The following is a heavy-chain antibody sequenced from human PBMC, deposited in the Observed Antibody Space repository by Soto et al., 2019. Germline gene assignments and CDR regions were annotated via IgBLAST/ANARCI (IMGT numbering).Heavy chain of an antibody. V-gene: IGHV1-3*01. D-gene: IGHD1-20*01. Sequence: QVQLVQSGAEVKDPGASVKVSCRASGYTFMSHVMHWVRQAPGQRLEWMGWVTGGNGDTKYSQNFQGRVTITRDTSATTGYMELSRLTSEDTAVYYCARDSGIRGPSGDLDYWGQGTLVTVSS. J-gene: IGHJ4*02. CDR3: ARDSGIRGPSGDLDY. CDR1: GYTFMSHV. CDR2: VTGGNGDT.